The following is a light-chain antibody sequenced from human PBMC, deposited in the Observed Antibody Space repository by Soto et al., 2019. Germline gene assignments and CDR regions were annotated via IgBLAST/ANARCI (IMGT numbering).Light chain of an antibody. V-gene: IGLV2-11*01. CDR3: CSYATTFYV. CDR2: DVS. CDR1: TIDVDSSNY. Sequence: QSALTQPRSVSWSPGQSVTISCTGPTIDVDSSNYVSWYQQHPAKAPKLMIYDVSELPSGVPDRFSGSKSGSTASLTISGLQAEDEADYYCCSYATTFYVFGSGTKLTVL. J-gene: IGLJ1*01.